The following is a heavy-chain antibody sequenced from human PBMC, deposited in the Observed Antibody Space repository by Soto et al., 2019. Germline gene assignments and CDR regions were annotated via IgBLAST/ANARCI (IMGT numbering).Heavy chain of an antibody. J-gene: IGHJ4*02. D-gene: IGHD3-16*01. Sequence: QVQLQEPAPGLVKPSETLPLTCTVSGGSISSYYWSWIRQPPGKGLEWIGYIYYSGSTNYNPSLKSRVTISVDTSKNQFSLKLSSVTAADTAVYYCARAWGRVFDYWGQGTLVTVSS. CDR3: ARAWGRVFDY. CDR1: GGSISSYY. CDR2: IYYSGST. V-gene: IGHV4-59*01.